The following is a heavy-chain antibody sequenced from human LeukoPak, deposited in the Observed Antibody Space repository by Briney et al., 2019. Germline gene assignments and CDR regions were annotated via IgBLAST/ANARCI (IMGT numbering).Heavy chain of an antibody. Sequence: SQTFSLTCAFSGDSVSSNSAVWNWIRQSPSRGLEWLGRTYYRSKWFNDYAVSVKSRITINPDTSKNQFSLQLNSMTPEDTAVYYCARGGGAIDFWGQGTLVTISS. V-gene: IGHV6-1*01. CDR1: GDSVSSNSAV. CDR2: TYYRSKWFN. J-gene: IGHJ4*02. D-gene: IGHD4-17*01. CDR3: ARGGGAIDF.